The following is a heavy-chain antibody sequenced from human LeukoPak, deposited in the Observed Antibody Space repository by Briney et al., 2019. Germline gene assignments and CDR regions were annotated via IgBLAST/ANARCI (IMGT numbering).Heavy chain of an antibody. J-gene: IGHJ4*02. V-gene: IGHV3-23*01. CDR3: ARDSRDIAWYFDF. D-gene: IGHD2-15*01. CDR1: GFTFSSYA. CDR2: ITGSGGST. Sequence: GGSLRLSCAASGFTFSSYAMGWVRQAPGKGLEWVSLITGSGGSTFYADSVRGRFTISRDNSKSTLYLQMNSLRAEDTAVYYCARDSRDIAWYFDFWGQGTLVTVSS.